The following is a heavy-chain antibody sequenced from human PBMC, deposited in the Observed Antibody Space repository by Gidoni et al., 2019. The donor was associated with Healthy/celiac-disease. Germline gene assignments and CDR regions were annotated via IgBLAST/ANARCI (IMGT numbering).Heavy chain of an antibody. CDR3: ARDPNAFDI. J-gene: IGHJ3*02. CDR1: GGSISSYY. CDR2: IYYSGST. V-gene: IGHV4-59*01. Sequence: QVQLQESGPGLVKPSETLSLTCTVSGGSISSYYWSWIRQPPGKGLEWIGYIYYSGSTNYNPSLKRRVTISVDTSKNQFSLKLSSVTAADTALYYCARDPNAFDIWGQGTMVTVSS.